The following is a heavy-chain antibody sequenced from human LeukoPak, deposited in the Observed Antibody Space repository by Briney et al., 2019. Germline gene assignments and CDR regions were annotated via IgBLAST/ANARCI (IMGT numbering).Heavy chain of an antibody. CDR2: ISYDGSDK. J-gene: IGHJ4*02. CDR1: GFTFSSYG. D-gene: IGHD3-16*01. V-gene: IGHV3-30*03. Sequence: PGRSLRLSCAASGFTFSSYGMHWVRQAPGKGLEWVAVISYDGSDKYYADSVKGRFTITRDNSKNTVYLQMNSLRGEDTALYYCARDARETVMLTADYWGRGTQVTVSS. CDR3: ARDARETVMLTADY.